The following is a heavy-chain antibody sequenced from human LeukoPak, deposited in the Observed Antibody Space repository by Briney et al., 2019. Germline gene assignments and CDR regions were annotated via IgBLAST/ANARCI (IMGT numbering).Heavy chain of an antibody. CDR1: GGSFSVYY. J-gene: IGHJ4*02. CDR3: ARVVGASHFDY. CDR2: INHSGST. Sequence: SETLSLTCAVYGGSFSVYYWSWIRQPPGKGLEWIGEINHSGSTNYNPSLKSRVTISVDTSKNQFSLKLSSVTAADTAVYYCARVVGASHFDYWGQGTLVTVSS. V-gene: IGHV4-34*01. D-gene: IGHD1-26*01.